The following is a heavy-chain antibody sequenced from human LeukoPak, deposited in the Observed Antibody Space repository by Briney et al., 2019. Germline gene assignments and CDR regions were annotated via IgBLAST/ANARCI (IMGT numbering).Heavy chain of an antibody. J-gene: IGHJ4*02. V-gene: IGHV3-23*01. Sequence: PGGPLRLSCAASGFTFSNYAMSWVRQAPGKGLEWVSSISGSGGSTYFADSVRGRFTFSRDNSKNTLYLQMNSLRAEDTAIYYCAKGGLMVPFDYWGQGTLVTVSS. CDR2: ISGSGGST. CDR3: AKGGLMVPFDY. CDR1: GFTFSNYA. D-gene: IGHD4/OR15-4a*01.